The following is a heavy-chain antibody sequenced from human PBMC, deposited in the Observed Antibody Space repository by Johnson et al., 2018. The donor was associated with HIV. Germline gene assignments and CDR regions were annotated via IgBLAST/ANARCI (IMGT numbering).Heavy chain of an antibody. D-gene: IGHD3-10*01. Sequence: QVQLLESGGGLVQPGGSLRLSCAASGFTFSSYGMHWVRQAPGKGLEWVAVISYDGSNKYYADSVKGRFTISRDNSKNTLYLQMNSLRAEDTAVYYCAKCGDADAFDIWGQGTMVTVSS. V-gene: IGHV3-30*18. CDR1: GFTFSSYG. CDR3: AKCGDADAFDI. J-gene: IGHJ3*02. CDR2: ISYDGSNK.